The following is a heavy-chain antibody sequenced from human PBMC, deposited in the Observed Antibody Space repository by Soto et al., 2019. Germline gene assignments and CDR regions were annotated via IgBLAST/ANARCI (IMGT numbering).Heavy chain of an antibody. CDR3: ASRIAVAGSTNWFDP. CDR2: IYHSGST. Sequence: SETLSLTCAVSGGSISSSNWWSWVRQPPGKGLEWIGEIYHSGSTNYSPSLKSRVTISVDKSKNQFSLKLSSVTAADTAVYYCASRIAVAGSTNWFDPWGQGTLVTVSS. CDR1: GGSISSSNW. D-gene: IGHD6-19*01. V-gene: IGHV4-4*02. J-gene: IGHJ5*02.